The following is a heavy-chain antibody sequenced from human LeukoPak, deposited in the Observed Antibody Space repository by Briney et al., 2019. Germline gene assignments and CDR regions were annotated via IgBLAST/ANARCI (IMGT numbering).Heavy chain of an antibody. CDR1: GFTMSHYG. CDR2: ISSSSSYI. V-gene: IGHV3-21*01. CDR3: ARVITDSSSWYGSDY. J-gene: IGHJ4*02. Sequence: PGGSLRLSCAASGFTMSHYGVSWVRQAPGKGLEWVSGISSSSSYIYYTDSVKGRFTISRDNAKNSLYLQMNSLRAEDTATYYCARVITDSSSWYGSDYWGQGTLVTVSS. D-gene: IGHD6-13*01.